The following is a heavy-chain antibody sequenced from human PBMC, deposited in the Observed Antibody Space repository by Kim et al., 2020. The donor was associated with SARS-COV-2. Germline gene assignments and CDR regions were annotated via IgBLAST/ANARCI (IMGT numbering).Heavy chain of an antibody. CDR3: ARHYCSGGSCYSGDGMDV. J-gene: IGHJ6*02. D-gene: IGHD2-15*01. Sequence: KGRFTISRDNAKNSLYLQMNSLRDEDTAVYYCARHYCSGGSCYSGDGMDVWGQGTTVTVSS. V-gene: IGHV3-48*02.